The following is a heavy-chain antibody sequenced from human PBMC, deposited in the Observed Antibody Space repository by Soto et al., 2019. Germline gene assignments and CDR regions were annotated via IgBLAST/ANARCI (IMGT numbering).Heavy chain of an antibody. V-gene: IGHV1-69*01. CDR1: GGTFSSYA. Sequence: QVQLVQSGAEVKNPGSSVKVSCKASGGTFSSYAISWVRQAPGQGLEWMGWIIPIFGTANYAQKFQGRVTITEDESTSTAYMELSILRSEDTAVYYCARGGKITMVRGPNYSYYGMDVWGQGTTVTVSS. J-gene: IGHJ6*02. D-gene: IGHD3-10*01. CDR2: IIPIFGTA. CDR3: ARGGKITMVRGPNYSYYGMDV.